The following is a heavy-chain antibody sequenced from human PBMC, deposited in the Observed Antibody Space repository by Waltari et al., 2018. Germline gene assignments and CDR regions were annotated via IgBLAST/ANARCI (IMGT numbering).Heavy chain of an antibody. CDR3: ARGRGRAAAGYPSCYAD. J-gene: IGHJ4*02. D-gene: IGHD6-13*01. Sequence: QVQLQESGPGLVKPSETLSLTCTVPGGSLSSYYWSWIRQPPGKGLEWIGYIYYSGSTNYNPSLKSRVTISVDTSKNQFSLKLSSVTAADTAVYYCARGRGRAAAGYPSCYADWGQGTLVTVSS. V-gene: IGHV4-59*01. CDR1: GGSLSSYY. CDR2: IYYSGST.